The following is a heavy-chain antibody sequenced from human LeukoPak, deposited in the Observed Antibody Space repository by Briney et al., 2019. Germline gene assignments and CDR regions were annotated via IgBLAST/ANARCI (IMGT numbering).Heavy chain of an antibody. J-gene: IGHJ3*02. CDR1: GGSISSYY. CDR3: ARSAINSSFDAFDI. D-gene: IGHD6-13*01. V-gene: IGHV4-59*08. CDR2: IYYSGST. Sequence: SETLFLTCTVSGGSISSYYWSWIRQPPGKGLEWIGYIYYSGSTNYNPSLKSRVTISVDTSKNQFSLKLSSVTAADTAVYYCARSAINSSFDAFDIWGQGTMVTVSS.